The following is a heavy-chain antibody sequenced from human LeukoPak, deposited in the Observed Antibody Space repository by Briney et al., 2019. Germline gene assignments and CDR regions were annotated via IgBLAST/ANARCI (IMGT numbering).Heavy chain of an antibody. CDR1: GGTFSSYT. D-gene: IGHD4-23*01. CDR2: IIPILGIA. J-gene: IGHJ5*02. CDR3: ARASTVANTLFGXDP. Sequence: GASVKVSCKASGGTFSSYTISWVRQAPGQGLEWMGRIIPILGIANYAQKFQGRVTITADKYTSTAYMELSSLRSEDTAVYYCARASTVANTLFGXDPXGQGTLVTVSS. V-gene: IGHV1-69*02.